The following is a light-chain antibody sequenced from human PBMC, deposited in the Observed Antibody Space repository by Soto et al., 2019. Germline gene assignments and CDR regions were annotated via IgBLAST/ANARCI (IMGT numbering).Light chain of an antibody. Sequence: DIQMTQSPSSLSASVGDRVSITCRASQSIEKSLNWYQQKPGQAPKVLIYAASNLQSGVPARFSGSGSGTDCTLTINSLQPEDTATYYCQQTYSVSRVTFGPGTKVDLK. CDR2: AAS. CDR1: QSIEKS. J-gene: IGKJ3*01. V-gene: IGKV1-39*01. CDR3: QQTYSVSRVT.